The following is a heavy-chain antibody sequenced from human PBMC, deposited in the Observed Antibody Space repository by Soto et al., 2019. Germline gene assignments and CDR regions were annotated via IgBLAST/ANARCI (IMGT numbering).Heavy chain of an antibody. J-gene: IGHJ6*02. CDR1: AFTFSSYW. V-gene: IGHV3-7*01. CDR2: IKQDGSEK. Sequence: GGSLRLSCAASAFTFSSYWMTWVRQSPGKGLEWVANIKQDGSEKYYVDSVKGRFTISRDNAYNSLYLQMNSLRAEDTAVYYCARGKWELDYYYYGMDVWGQGTTVTVS. CDR3: ARGKWELDYYYYGMDV. D-gene: IGHD1-26*01.